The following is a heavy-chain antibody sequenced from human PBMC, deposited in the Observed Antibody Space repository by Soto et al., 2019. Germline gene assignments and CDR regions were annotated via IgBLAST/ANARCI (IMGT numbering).Heavy chain of an antibody. Sequence: QVQLVQSGAEVKKPGASVKVSCKASGYTFSSYYISWVRQAPGQGLEWMGCISAYNGNPNYAQKLQGIVTMTTDPATSTAYMELRSLRSDDTAVYYCARDAPPEDYWGQGTLVTVSS. CDR1: GYTFSSYY. V-gene: IGHV1-18*01. CDR3: ARDAPPEDY. J-gene: IGHJ4*02. CDR2: ISAYNGNP.